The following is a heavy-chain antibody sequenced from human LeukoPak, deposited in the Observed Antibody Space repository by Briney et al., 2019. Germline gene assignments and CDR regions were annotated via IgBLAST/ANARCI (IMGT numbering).Heavy chain of an antibody. CDR1: GFTFSNAW. Sequence: GGSLRLSCAASGFTFSNAWMNWVRQAPGKGLEWVSIIDSGGSTYHADSVKGRFTISRDNSKNTLYVQMNSLRGEDTAVYYCVRAKRGNSGSYFDYWGQGTLVTASS. V-gene: IGHV3-53*01. D-gene: IGHD6-19*01. J-gene: IGHJ4*02. CDR2: IDSGGST. CDR3: VRAKRGNSGSYFDY.